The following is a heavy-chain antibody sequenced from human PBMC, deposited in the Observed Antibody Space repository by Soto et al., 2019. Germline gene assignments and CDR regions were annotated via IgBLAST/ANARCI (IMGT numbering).Heavy chain of an antibody. V-gene: IGHV3-23*01. D-gene: IGHD1-1*01. CDR1: GFTFSTDA. CDR2: ISGSSGSI. Sequence: GGSLRLSCSASGFTFSTDAMSWVRQAPGMGLEWVSTISGSSGSIYYADSAKGRFTISRDNSRNTLYVQMNSLRAEDTAVYYCARTVGDNMRTNWFDPWGPGTLVTVSS. J-gene: IGHJ5*02. CDR3: ARTVGDNMRTNWFDP.